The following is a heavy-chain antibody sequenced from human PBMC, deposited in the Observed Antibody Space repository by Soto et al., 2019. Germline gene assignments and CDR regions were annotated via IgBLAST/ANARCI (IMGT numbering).Heavy chain of an antibody. V-gene: IGHV3-7*03. J-gene: IGHJ5*02. Sequence: QPGGSLRLSCAVSGFTFSNYWMRWVRQAPGKGLEWVVNIKRDGSEKYYVDSVKGRFTISRDNAKNTLYLQMNSLRAEDTAVYYCARDPGLGYCSSTSCYAAWGQGTLVT. CDR1: GFTFSNYW. D-gene: IGHD2-2*01. CDR3: ARDPGLGYCSSTSCYAA. CDR2: IKRDGSEK.